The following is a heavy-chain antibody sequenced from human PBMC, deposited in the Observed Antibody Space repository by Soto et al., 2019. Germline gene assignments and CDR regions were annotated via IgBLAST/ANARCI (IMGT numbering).Heavy chain of an antibody. D-gene: IGHD5-12*01. J-gene: IGHJ6*02. CDR3: TRDHGYGYGMDV. CDR1: GGSISSGGDS. V-gene: IGHV4-30-2*01. Sequence: SETLSLTCAVSGGSISSGGDSWSWIRQPPGKGLEWIGYIYHSRTIYYADSVKGRFTISRDNAKNSLYLQMNSLRAEDTAVYYCTRDHGYGYGMDVWGQGTTVTVSS. CDR2: IYHSRTI.